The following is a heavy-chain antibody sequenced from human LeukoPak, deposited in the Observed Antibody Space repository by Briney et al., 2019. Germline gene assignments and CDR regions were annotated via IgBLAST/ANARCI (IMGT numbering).Heavy chain of an antibody. D-gene: IGHD1-26*01. CDR2: ISSSNSYI. CDR1: GFTFSTYN. V-gene: IGHV3-21*01. J-gene: IGHJ6*03. Sequence: GGSLRLSCAASGFTFSTYNMNWVRQAPGKGLEWVSSISSSNSYIYYADSVKGRFTISRDNAKNSVYLQMNSLRAEDTAVYYCARNEFSDYYYYMDVWGKGTTVTVSS. CDR3: ARNEFSDYYYYMDV.